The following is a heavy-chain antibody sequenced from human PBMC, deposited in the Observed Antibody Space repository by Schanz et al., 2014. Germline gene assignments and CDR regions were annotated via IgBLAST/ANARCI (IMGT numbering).Heavy chain of an antibody. V-gene: IGHV3-66*01. CDR1: GFTVSSNY. J-gene: IGHJ4*02. CDR2: IYGGGIT. D-gene: IGHD2-8*01. CDR3: ASLYDREYFDY. Sequence: EVQLVESGGGLVQPGGSLRLSCAASGFTVSSNYMSWVRQAPGKGLEWVSVIYGGGITYYAEPVKGRFTISRDSSRNTLYLQMNSLRAEDTAVYYCASLYDREYFDYWGQGTLVTVSS.